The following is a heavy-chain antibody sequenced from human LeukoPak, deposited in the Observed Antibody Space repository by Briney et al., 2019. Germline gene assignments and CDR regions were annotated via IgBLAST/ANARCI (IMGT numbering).Heavy chain of an antibody. CDR2: INPNSGGT. Sequence: GASVKVSCKASRYSFTEYYLQWGRQAPGQGLEWMGWINPNSGGTNYAQNFQGRVTMTRDTYITTAYMDLSRLRLDDTAVYCCAVGRRTDFDYWGQGTLVTVSS. CDR1: RYSFTEYY. J-gene: IGHJ4*02. CDR3: AVGRRTDFDY. V-gene: IGHV1-2*02.